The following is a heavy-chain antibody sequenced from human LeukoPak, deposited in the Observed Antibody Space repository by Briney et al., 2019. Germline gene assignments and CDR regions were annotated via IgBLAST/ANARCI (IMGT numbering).Heavy chain of an antibody. D-gene: IGHD3-10*01. CDR2: IYPSGNT. J-gene: IGHJ6*03. V-gene: IGHV4-4*07. CDR1: GGSFSSYF. CDR3: AREDSGSYYNYYYFYMDV. Sequence: PSETLSLTCSVSGGSFSSYFWSWVRQPAGKGLEWIGRIYPSGNTNYNPSLKSRVTLSVDTSKTQFSLRLSSVTAADTAVYYCAREDSGSYYNYYYFYMDVWGKGTTVTISS.